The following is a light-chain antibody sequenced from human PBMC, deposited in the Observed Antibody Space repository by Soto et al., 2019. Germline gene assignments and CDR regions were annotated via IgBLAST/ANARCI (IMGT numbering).Light chain of an antibody. J-gene: IGKJ5*01. CDR1: QSISSW. Sequence: DIQMTQSPSTLSAPVGDRVTITCRASQSISSWLAWYQQKPGKAPKLLIYKASSLESGVPSRFSGSGSGTDFTLTISSLDPEDFAVYYCQQRSNRPLTFGQGTRLEIK. CDR2: KAS. V-gene: IGKV1-5*03. CDR3: QQRSNRPLT.